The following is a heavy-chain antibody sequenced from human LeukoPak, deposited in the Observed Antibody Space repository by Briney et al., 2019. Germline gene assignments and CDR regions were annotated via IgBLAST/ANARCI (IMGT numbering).Heavy chain of an antibody. CDR1: GYSISSGYY. Sequence: ASETLSLTCAVSGYSISSGYYWGWIRQPPGEGLEWIGSIYHSGSTYYNPSLKSRVTISVDTSKNQFSLKLSSVTAADTAVYYCARQGLYYYDSSGPDAFYIWGQGTMVTVSS. CDR2: IYHSGST. V-gene: IGHV4-38-2*01. D-gene: IGHD3-22*01. CDR3: ARQGLYYYDSSGPDAFYI. J-gene: IGHJ3*02.